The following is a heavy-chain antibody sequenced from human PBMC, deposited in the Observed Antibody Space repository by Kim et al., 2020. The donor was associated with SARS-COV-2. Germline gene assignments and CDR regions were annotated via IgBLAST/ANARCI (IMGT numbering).Heavy chain of an antibody. CDR3: ARESPYYYGSGSYPIYYYYYGMDV. Sequence: GESLKISCKGSGYSFTSYWISWVRQMPGKGLEWMGRIDPSDSYTNYSPSFQGHVTISADKSISTAYLQWSSLKASDTAMYYCARESPYYYGSGSYPIYYYYYGMDVWGQGTTVTVSS. V-gene: IGHV5-10-1*01. CDR2: IDPSDSYT. CDR1: GYSFTSYW. J-gene: IGHJ6*02. D-gene: IGHD3-10*01.